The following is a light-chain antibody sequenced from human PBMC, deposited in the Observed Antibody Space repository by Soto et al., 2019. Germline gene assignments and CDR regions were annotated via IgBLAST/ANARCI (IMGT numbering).Light chain of an antibody. CDR1: QSVSSN. J-gene: IGKJ1*01. V-gene: IGKV3-15*01. CDR3: QQYNNWPPWT. CDR2: GAS. Sequence: EIVMTQSPATLSVSPGERATLSCRASQSVSSNLAWYQQKPGQAPRLLIYGASTRATGIPARFSGSGSGTKFTLTISSLQSEDFAVYYCQQYNNWPPWTFGKGTK.